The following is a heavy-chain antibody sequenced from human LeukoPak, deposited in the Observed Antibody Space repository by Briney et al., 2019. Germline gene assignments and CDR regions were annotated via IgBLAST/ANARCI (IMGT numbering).Heavy chain of an antibody. CDR1: GGSISSYY. CDR3: ARAGTYCYDSSGYLLYYFDY. CDR2: IYYSGST. V-gene: IGHV4-59*08. D-gene: IGHD3-22*01. J-gene: IGHJ4*02. Sequence: SETLSLTCTVSGGSISSYYWSWIRQPPGKGLEWIGYIYYSGSTNYNPSLKSRVTISVDTSKNQFSLKLSSVTAADTAVYYCARAGTYCYDSSGYLLYYFDYWGQGTLVTVSS.